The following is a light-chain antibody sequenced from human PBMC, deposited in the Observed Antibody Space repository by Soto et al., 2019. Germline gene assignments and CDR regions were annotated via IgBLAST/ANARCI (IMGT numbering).Light chain of an antibody. J-gene: IGKJ2*01. CDR2: GAS. V-gene: IGKV3-15*01. Sequence: EIVMTQSPATLSVSPGERASLSCRASQSVGSNLAWYQQTAGQAPRLLIYGASTRATGIPARFSGSGSGTEFTLTISSLQSEDFAVYFCQQYTNCPYTFGQGTKLEIK. CDR1: QSVGSN. CDR3: QQYTNCPYT.